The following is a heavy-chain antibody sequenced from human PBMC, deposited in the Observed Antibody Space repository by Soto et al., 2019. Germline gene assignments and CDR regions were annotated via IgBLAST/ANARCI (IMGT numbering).Heavy chain of an antibody. D-gene: IGHD3-22*01. CDR3: VKKRSYDRPNYDHFDY. J-gene: IGHJ4*02. V-gene: IGHV3-23*01. CDR1: GFSFSTYP. CDR2: MSASGRVT. Sequence: EVQLLESGGGLVQPGGSLRLSCATSGFSFSTYPMSWIRQAPGKWLEWVTAMSASGRVTSYADSVKGRFTILRDNSKNTLFLQMNILRADDTAVYCCVKKRSYDRPNYDHFDYWGQGTMVTVSS.